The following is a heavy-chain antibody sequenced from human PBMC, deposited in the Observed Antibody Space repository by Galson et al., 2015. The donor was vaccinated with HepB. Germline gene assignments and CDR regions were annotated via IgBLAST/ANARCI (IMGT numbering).Heavy chain of an antibody. J-gene: IGHJ2*01. CDR2: ISGSGGST. D-gene: IGHD3-3*01. CDR1: GFSFSSYA. V-gene: IGHV3-23*01. CDR3: AKGSLYGIFGVARGWYFDL. Sequence: SLRLSCAASGFSFSSYAMNWVRQSAGKGLEWVSGISGSGGSTYYPDSVKGRFAVSRDNSENTLYLHMNSLRAEDTALYYCAKGSLYGIFGVARGWYFDLWGRGTLVTVSS.